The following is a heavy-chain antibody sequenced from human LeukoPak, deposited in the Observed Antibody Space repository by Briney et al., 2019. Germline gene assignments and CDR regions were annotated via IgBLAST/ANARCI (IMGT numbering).Heavy chain of an antibody. V-gene: IGHV3-30*03. CDR2: ISYDGSNT. CDR3: ARDSGGSGCFNY. D-gene: IGHD6-19*01. Sequence: GRSLRLSCAASGFTFSSYGMHWVRQAPGKGLEWLALISYDGSNTYYADSVKGRFTISRDNSKNTVYLQMNSLRADDTAVYYRARDSGGSGCFNYWGQGTLVTVSS. J-gene: IGHJ4*02. CDR1: GFTFSSYG.